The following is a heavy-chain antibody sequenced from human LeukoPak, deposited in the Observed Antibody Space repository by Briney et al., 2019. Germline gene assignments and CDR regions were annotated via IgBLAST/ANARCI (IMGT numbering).Heavy chain of an antibody. Sequence: PSETLSLTCAVYGGSFSGYYWSWIRQPPGKGLEWIGEINHSGSTNYNPSLKSRVTISVDTSKNQFSLKLSSVTAADTAVYYCARDGPAYYYDSSGYYRPLDYWGQGTLVTVSS. J-gene: IGHJ4*02. CDR3: ARDGPAYYYDSSGYYRPLDY. CDR1: GGSFSGYY. CDR2: INHSGST. V-gene: IGHV4-34*01. D-gene: IGHD3-22*01.